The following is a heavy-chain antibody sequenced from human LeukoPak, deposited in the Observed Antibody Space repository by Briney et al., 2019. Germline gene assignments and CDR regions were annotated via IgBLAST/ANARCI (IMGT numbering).Heavy chain of an antibody. CDR1: GGSISSYY. Sequence: PSETLSLTCTVSGGSISSYYWSWIRQPPGKGLEWIGYIYYSGSTNYNPSLKSRVTISVDTSKNQFSLKLSSVTAADTAVYYCARDLPYNWNSHDAFDIRGQGTMVTVSS. J-gene: IGHJ3*02. CDR3: ARDLPYNWNSHDAFDI. CDR2: IYYSGST. D-gene: IGHD1-7*01. V-gene: IGHV4-59*01.